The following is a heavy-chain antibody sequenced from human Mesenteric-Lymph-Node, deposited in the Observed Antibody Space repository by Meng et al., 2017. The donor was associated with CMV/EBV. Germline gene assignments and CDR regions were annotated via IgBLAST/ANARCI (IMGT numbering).Heavy chain of an antibody. CDR2: INPNSGGT. CDR3: AREAPRTNTLDI. V-gene: IGHV1-2*04. Sequence: CKTSGYTITGDYIHWVRQAPGQGLEWMGWINPNSGGTYYAQKFQDWVTMTRDTSISTTYMELSRLRSDDTAFYYCAREAPRTNTLDIWGQGTMVTVSS. J-gene: IGHJ3*02. CDR1: GYTITGDY. D-gene: IGHD1/OR15-1a*01.